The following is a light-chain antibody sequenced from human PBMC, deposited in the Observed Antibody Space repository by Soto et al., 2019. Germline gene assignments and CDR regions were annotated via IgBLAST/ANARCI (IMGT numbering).Light chain of an antibody. V-gene: IGKV1-5*03. CDR2: KAS. J-gene: IGKJ1*01. Sequence: DIQMTQSPSTLYVSVGDRVTITCRASQSISTSLAWYQQKPGKAPKVLIYKASSLDSGIPSRFSGSGSGTEFTLAISSQQCDGFATYDCYHGDSYGTFGQGTKVEIK. CDR3: YHGDSYGT. CDR1: QSISTS.